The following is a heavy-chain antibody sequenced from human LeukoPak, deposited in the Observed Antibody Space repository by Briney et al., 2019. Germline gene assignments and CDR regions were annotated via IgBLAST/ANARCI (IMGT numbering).Heavy chain of an antibody. CDR3: ARDSWFGELLFPDAFDI. CDR2: ISTYNGNT. CDR1: GYTFTSNG. Sequence: ASVKVSCKASGYTFTSNGITWVRQAPGQGLEWMGWISTYNGNTNYEKKLQGRVTMTTDTSTGTAYMELRSLRSDDTAVYYCARDSWFGELLFPDAFDIWGQGTMVTVSS. D-gene: IGHD3-10*01. V-gene: IGHV1-18*01. J-gene: IGHJ3*02.